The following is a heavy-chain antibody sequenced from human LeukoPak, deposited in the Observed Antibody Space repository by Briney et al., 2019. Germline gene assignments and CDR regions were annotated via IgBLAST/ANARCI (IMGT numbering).Heavy chain of an antibody. CDR1: GFTFSSYS. J-gene: IGHJ6*04. D-gene: IGHD2-21*02. CDR2: ISSSSSYI. Sequence: PGPSLTLSCAASGFTFSSYSMNWVRQAPGEWLEWVLSISSSSSYIYYADSVKGRFTISRDNAKNSLYLQMNSLRAEDTAVYYCARGYAYCGGDCYSGVERDVWGKGTTVTVSS. CDR3: ARGYAYCGGDCYSGVERDV. V-gene: IGHV3-21*01.